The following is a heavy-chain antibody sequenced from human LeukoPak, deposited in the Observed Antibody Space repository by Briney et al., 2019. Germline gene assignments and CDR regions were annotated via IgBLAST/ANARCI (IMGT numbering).Heavy chain of an antibody. V-gene: IGHV3-33*01. D-gene: IGHD1-26*01. J-gene: IGHJ4*02. CDR2: IWYDGSNK. CDR1: GFTFSSYG. Sequence: GGSLRLSCAASGFTFSSYGMHWVRQAPGKGLEWVAVIWYDGSNKYYADSVKGRFTISRDNAKNSLYLQMNSLRDEDTAVYYCAVNSGSYYVTDYWGQGTLVTVSS. CDR3: AVNSGSYYVTDY.